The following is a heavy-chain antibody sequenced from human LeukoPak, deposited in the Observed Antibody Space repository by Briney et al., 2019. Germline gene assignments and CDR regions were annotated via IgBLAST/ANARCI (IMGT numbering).Heavy chain of an antibody. CDR3: AKDLILGYSYGPGIIDH. CDR1: GYAFTGYY. V-gene: IGHV1-2*02. J-gene: IGHJ4*02. D-gene: IGHD5-18*01. Sequence: ASVKVSCKASGYAFTGYYVHWVRQAPGQGLEWMGWINPNNGGTKYAQKFQGRVTMTRDTSISTAYVELSRLRSDDTAVYFCAKDLILGYSYGPGIIDHWGQGTLLTVSS. CDR2: INPNNGGT.